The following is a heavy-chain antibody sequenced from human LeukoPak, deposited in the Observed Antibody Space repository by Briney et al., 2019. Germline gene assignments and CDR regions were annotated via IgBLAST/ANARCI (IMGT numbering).Heavy chain of an antibody. CDR3: ARGSGGYSSDAFDI. CDR1: GFTFRSYW. J-gene: IGHJ3*02. D-gene: IGHD3-10*01. CDR2: INGDGSNT. V-gene: IGHV3-74*01. Sequence: PGGSLRLSCAASGFTFRSYWMHWVRQTPGKGLVWVSRINGDGSNTTYADSVKGRFTTSRDTAKNTLYLQMISLRADDTAVYYCARGSGGYSSDAFDIWGQGTMVTVSS.